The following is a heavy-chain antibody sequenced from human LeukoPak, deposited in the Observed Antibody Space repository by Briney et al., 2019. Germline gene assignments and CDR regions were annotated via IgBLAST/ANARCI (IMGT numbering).Heavy chain of an antibody. J-gene: IGHJ3*02. D-gene: IGHD3-22*01. Sequence: SETLSLTCTVSGGSISSYCWSWIRQPPGKELEWIGYIYYSGSTNHNPSLKSRVTISVDTSKNQFSLKLSSVTAADTAVYYCARGLAYYYDSSGYFGDAFDIWGQGTMVTVSS. CDR3: ARGLAYYYDSSGYFGDAFDI. CDR1: GGSISSYC. V-gene: IGHV4-59*12. CDR2: IYYSGST.